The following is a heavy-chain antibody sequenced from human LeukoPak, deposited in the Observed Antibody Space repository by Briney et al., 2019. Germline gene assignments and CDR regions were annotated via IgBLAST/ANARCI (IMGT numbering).Heavy chain of an antibody. CDR2: IYYSGST. J-gene: IGHJ4*02. Sequence: SETLSLTCTVSGGSISSSSYSWGWIRQPPGQELEWIGSIYYSGSTYYNPSLKSRVTISVDTSKNQFSLKLSSVTAADTAVYYCARRKFHFDYWGQGTLVTVSS. CDR3: ARRKFHFDY. CDR1: GGSISSSSYS. V-gene: IGHV4-39*01.